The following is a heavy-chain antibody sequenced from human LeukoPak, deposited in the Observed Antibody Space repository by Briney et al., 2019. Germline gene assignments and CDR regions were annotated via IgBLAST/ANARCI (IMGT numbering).Heavy chain of an antibody. Sequence: GGSLRLSCAASGLTISDSWIHWVRQTPGKGLMWVSRLASDETNKIYADSVKGRFTISRDNAKNTLYLQMNSLRVEDTAVYYCARALDSSGWYLTGEFDYWGQGTLVTVSS. D-gene: IGHD6-19*01. CDR1: GLTISDSW. V-gene: IGHV3-74*01. CDR3: ARALDSSGWYLTGEFDY. J-gene: IGHJ4*02. CDR2: LASDETNK.